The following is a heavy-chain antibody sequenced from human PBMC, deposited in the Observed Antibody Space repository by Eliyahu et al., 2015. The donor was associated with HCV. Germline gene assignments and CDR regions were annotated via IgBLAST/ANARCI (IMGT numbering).Heavy chain of an antibody. CDR3: ARGLNYYDSSGYYYGY. V-gene: IGHV3-48*01. J-gene: IGHJ4*02. Sequence: EVQLVESGGGLVQPGGSLRLSCAASGFTFSSYSMNWVRQAPGKGLEWVSYISSSSSTIYYADSVKGRFTISRDNAKNSLYLQMNSLRAEDTAVYYCARGLNYYDSSGYYYGYWGQGTLVTVSS. D-gene: IGHD3-22*01. CDR2: ISSSSSTI. CDR1: GFTFSSYS.